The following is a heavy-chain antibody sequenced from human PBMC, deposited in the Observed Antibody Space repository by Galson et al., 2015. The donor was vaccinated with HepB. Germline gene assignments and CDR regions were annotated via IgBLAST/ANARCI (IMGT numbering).Heavy chain of an antibody. CDR1: GFTFNSYS. V-gene: IGHV3-21*04. J-gene: IGHJ4*02. D-gene: IGHD3-10*01. Sequence: SLRLSCAAYGFTFNSYSMNWVRQAPGKGLEWVSFINPTSSYIYYADSVKGRFTISRDNSKNTLFLQMDSLRPDDTATYYCAKRGGPGSGTYSPFDFWGQGTLVTVSS. CDR3: AKRGGPGSGTYSPFDF. CDR2: INPTSSYI.